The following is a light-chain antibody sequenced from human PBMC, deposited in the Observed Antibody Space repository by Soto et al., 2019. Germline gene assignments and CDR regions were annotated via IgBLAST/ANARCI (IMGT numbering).Light chain of an antibody. CDR3: QQRSDWPLT. J-gene: IGKJ4*01. CDR2: DST. CDR1: QSVSTY. V-gene: IGKV3-11*01. Sequence: EIVLTQSPSTLSLSPGERATLSCRASQSVSTYFACYQQKPGQAPSLLIYDSTTRAAGIPARFSGSGSGTDFTLTITSLEPDDFAVYYCQQRSDWPLTFGGGTKVEIK.